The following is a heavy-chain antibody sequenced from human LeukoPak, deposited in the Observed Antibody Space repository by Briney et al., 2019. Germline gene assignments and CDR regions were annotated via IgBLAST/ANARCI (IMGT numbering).Heavy chain of an antibody. D-gene: IGHD3-10*01. CDR1: GYTFTSYD. CDR2: MNPNSGNT. J-gene: IGHJ4*02. Sequence: ASVKVSCKAFGYTFTSYDINWVRQAPGQGLEWMGWMNPNSGNTDYAQKFQGRVTMTRNTSISTAYMELSSLRSEDTAVYYCARVFRVRGVFPDFDYWGQGTLVTVSS. V-gene: IGHV1-8*01. CDR3: ARVFRVRGVFPDFDY.